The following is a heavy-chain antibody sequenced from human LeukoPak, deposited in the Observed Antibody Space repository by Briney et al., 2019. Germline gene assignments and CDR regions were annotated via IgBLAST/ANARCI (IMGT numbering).Heavy chain of an antibody. V-gene: IGHV1-2*02. Sequence: ASVKVSCKASGYTLTGYYMHWVRQAPGLGLEWMGWINPNSGGTNSAQKFQGRVTMTRDTSISTAYMELSRLTSDDTAVSYCARDLIGYGSGSYYPSYWGQGTLVTVSS. J-gene: IGHJ4*02. CDR3: ARDLIGYGSGSYYPSY. CDR1: GYTLTGYY. CDR2: INPNSGGT. D-gene: IGHD3-10*01.